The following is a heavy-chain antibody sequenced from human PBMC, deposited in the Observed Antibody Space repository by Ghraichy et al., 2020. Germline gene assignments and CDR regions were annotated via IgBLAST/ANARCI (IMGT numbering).Heavy chain of an antibody. D-gene: IGHD4-17*01. J-gene: IGHJ6*02. CDR3: ARDPFRANTVTTFRYGMDV. CDR2: ISAYNGNT. Sequence: ASVKVSCKASGYTFTSYGISWVRQAPGQGLEWMGLISAYNGNTNYAQKLQGRVTMTTDTSTSTAYMELRSLRSDDTAVHYCARDPFRANTVTTFRYGMDVWGQGTTVTVSS. V-gene: IGHV1-18*01. CDR1: GYTFTSYG.